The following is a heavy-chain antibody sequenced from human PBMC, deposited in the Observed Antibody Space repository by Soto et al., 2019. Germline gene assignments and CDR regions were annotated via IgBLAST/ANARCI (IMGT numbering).Heavy chain of an antibody. CDR2: ISGSGGST. Sequence: EVQLLESGGGLVQPGGSLRLSCAASGFTFSSYAMSWVRQAPGKGLEWVSAISGSGGSTYYADSVKGRFTISRDNSKNTLYLQINSLRPKDTALYYCSKVPITIFGVVIIAYYYYIGVWGKGTTGSVS. D-gene: IGHD3-3*01. J-gene: IGHJ6*03. CDR1: GFTFSSYA. V-gene: IGHV3-23*01. CDR3: SKVPITIFGVVIIAYYYYIGV.